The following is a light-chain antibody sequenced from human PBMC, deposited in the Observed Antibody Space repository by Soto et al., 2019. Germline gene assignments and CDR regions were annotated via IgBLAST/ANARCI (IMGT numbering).Light chain of an antibody. V-gene: IGKV3-11*01. Sequence: EIVLTQSPATLSLSPGERATLSCRASQSVSSYLAWYQQKPGQAPRLLIYDASNRATGIPARFGGSGSGTDFTLTISSLEPEDFAVYYCQQRSNWPTFGQGTKV. CDR1: QSVSSY. CDR3: QQRSNWPT. J-gene: IGKJ1*01. CDR2: DAS.